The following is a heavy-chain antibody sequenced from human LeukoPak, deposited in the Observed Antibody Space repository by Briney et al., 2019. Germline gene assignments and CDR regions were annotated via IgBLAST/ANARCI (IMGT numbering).Heavy chain of an antibody. CDR2: INHSGST. CDR1: GGSFSGYY. Sequence: SETLSLTCAVYGGSFSGYYWSWIRQPPGKGLEWIGEINHSGSTNYNPFLKSRVTISVDTSKNQFSLKLSSVTAADTAVYYCARVRSEDYYDSSGDYFDYWGQGTLVTVSS. CDR3: ARVRSEDYYDSSGDYFDY. D-gene: IGHD3-22*01. V-gene: IGHV4-34*01. J-gene: IGHJ4*02.